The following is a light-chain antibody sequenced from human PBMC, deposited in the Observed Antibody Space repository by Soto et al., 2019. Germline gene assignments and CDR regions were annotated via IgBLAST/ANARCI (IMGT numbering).Light chain of an antibody. Sequence: EIVMTQSPATLSVSPGERATLSCRASQSVSSTLAWYQQKPGQAPRLLIHGAFTRATGIPARFSGSGSGTEFTLTISSLQSEDFAVYCCQQYNNWPWTFGQGTKVDIK. V-gene: IGKV3-15*01. J-gene: IGKJ1*01. CDR3: QQYNNWPWT. CDR1: QSVSST. CDR2: GAF.